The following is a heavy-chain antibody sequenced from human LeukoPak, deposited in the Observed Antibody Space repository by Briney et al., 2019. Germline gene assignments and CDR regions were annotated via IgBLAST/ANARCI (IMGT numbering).Heavy chain of an antibody. CDR3: ARGDFEYDSSGYSH. V-gene: IGHV4-38-2*02. Sequence: PSETLSLTCTVSGYSNSSGYYWGWIRQPPGKGLEWIGSIYHSGSTYYNPSLKSRVTISVDTSKNQFSLKLSSVTAADTAVYYCARGDFEYDSSGYSHWGQGTLVTVSS. D-gene: IGHD3-22*01. CDR2: IYHSGST. CDR1: GYSNSSGYY. J-gene: IGHJ4*02.